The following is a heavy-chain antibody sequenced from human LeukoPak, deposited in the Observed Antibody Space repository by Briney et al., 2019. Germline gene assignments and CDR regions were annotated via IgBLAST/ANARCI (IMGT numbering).Heavy chain of an antibody. V-gene: IGHV3-11*01. CDR2: ISSGGTTI. CDR1: GFTFSDYY. D-gene: IGHD3-10*01. J-gene: IGHJ3*02. Sequence: GGSLRLSCAASGFTFSDYYMSWIRQAPGKGLEWISYISSGGTTIYYADSVKGRFTISRDNAKSSLYLQMNSLRAEDTAVYYCARERITMVRGTSLNRIRHDAFDIWGQGTMVTVSS. CDR3: ARERITMVRGTSLNRIRHDAFDI.